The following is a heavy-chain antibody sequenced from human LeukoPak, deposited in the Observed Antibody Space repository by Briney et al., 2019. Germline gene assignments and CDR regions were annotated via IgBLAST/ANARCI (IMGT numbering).Heavy chain of an antibody. Sequence: GGSLRLSCAASGFTFSSYAMSWVRQAPGKGLEWVSAISGSGGSTYYADSVKGRSTISRDNSKNTLYLQMNSLRAEDTAVYYCAKFGQYSGSYSYYFDYWGQGTLVTVSS. D-gene: IGHD1-26*01. V-gene: IGHV3-23*01. J-gene: IGHJ4*02. CDR3: AKFGQYSGSYSYYFDY. CDR2: ISGSGGST. CDR1: GFTFSSYA.